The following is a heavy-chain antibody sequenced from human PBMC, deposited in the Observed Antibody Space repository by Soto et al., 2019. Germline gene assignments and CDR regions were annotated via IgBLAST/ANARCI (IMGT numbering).Heavy chain of an antibody. V-gene: IGHV1-69*13. CDR1: VGTFSSYA. CDR2: IIPIFGTA. CDR3: ARGIWRYCSSTSCFRWFDH. D-gene: IGHD2-2*01. Sequence: SVKVSCKASVGTFSSYAISWVRQAPGQGLEWMGGIIPIFGTANYAQKFQGRVTITADESTSTAYMELSSLRSEDTAVYYCARGIWRYCSSTSCFRWFDHWGQGTLVTVSS. J-gene: IGHJ5*02.